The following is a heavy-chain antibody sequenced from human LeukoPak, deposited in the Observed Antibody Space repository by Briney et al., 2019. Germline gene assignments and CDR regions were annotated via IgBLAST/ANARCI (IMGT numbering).Heavy chain of an antibody. Sequence: GGSLRLSCAASGFTFSSYSMNWVRQAPGKGLEWVSYISSSSSTIYYADSVKGRFTISRDNAKNSLYLQMNSLRAEDTAVYYCARDRHRYYDILTGYQRSHDAFDIWGQGTMVTVSS. D-gene: IGHD3-9*01. CDR1: GFTFSSYS. J-gene: IGHJ3*02. V-gene: IGHV3-48*01. CDR3: ARDRHRYYDILTGYQRSHDAFDI. CDR2: ISSSSSTI.